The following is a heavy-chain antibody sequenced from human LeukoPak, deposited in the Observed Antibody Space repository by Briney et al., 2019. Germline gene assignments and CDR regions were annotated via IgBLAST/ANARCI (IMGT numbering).Heavy chain of an antibody. J-gene: IGHJ6*03. Sequence: GGSLRLYCAASGFTFSSYAMHWVRQAPGKGLEYVSAISSNGGSTYYANSVKGRFTISRDNSKNTLYLQIGSLRAEDMAVYYCARDTSSSIFHNMDVWGKGTTVTVSS. CDR2: ISSNGGST. V-gene: IGHV3-64*01. CDR3: ARDTSSSIFHNMDV. CDR1: GFTFSSYA. D-gene: IGHD2-2*01.